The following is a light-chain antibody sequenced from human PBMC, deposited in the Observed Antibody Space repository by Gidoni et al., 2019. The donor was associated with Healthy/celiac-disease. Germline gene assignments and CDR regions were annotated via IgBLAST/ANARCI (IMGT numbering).Light chain of an antibody. V-gene: IGLV3-21*02. CDR3: QVWDSSSDHTGVV. CDR2: DDG. J-gene: IGLJ2*01. Sequence: SYVLTQPPSVSVAPGQTARITCGGNNIGSKSVHWYQQKPGQAPVLFVYDDGDRPSGIPERFSGSNSGNTATLTISRVEAGDEADYYCQVWDSSSDHTGVVFGGGTKLTVL. CDR1: NIGSKS.